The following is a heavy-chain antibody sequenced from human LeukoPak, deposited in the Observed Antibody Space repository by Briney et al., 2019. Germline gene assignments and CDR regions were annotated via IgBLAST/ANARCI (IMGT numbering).Heavy chain of an antibody. CDR2: IYDSRST. CDR3: ARRNVLTEGEAFDI. J-gene: IGHJ3*02. Sequence: PSETLSLTCTVSGGSTSSYYWTWIRQPPGEGLEWIGYIYDSRSTNYNPSLNSRVTISADASKNQFSLKLNSVTAADTAVYYCARRNVLTEGEAFDIRGQGTMVTVSS. V-gene: IGHV4-59*08. CDR1: GGSTSSYY. D-gene: IGHD3-9*01.